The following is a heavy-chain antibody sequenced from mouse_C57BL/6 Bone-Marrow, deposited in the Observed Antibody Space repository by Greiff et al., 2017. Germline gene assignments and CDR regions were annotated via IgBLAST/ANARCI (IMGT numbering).Heavy chain of an antibody. D-gene: IGHD1-1*01. V-gene: IGHV1-50*01. CDR1: GYTFTSYW. CDR2: IDPSDSYT. CDR3: ARSIYYYGSRNY. Sequence: QVQLKQPGAELVKPGASVKLSCKASGYTFTSYWMQWVKQRPGQGLEWIGEIDPSDSYTNYNQKFKGKATLTVDTSSSTAYMQLSSLTSEDSAVYYCARSIYYYGSRNYWGQGTTLTVSS. J-gene: IGHJ2*01.